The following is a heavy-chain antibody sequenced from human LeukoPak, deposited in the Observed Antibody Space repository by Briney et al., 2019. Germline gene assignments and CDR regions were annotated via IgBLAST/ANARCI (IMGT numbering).Heavy chain of an antibody. CDR2: INPNSDNI. Sequence: GGSLRLSCAASGFTFDDYGMSWVRQAPGKGMEWIAYINPNSDNIHYADSVKGRFTISRDNTNNLLFLQVDSLRVEDTAVYYCVRETGWLFDYWGQGTLVIVSS. D-gene: IGHD5-12*01. J-gene: IGHJ4*02. V-gene: IGHV3-20*04. CDR1: GFTFDDYG. CDR3: VRETGWLFDY.